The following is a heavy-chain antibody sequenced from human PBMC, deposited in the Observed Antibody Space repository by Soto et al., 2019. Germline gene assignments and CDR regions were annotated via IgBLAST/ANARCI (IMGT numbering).Heavy chain of an antibody. CDR3: ASGLSGDKVDQ. CDR1: GGSISDGAYY. CDR2: IYDSGNT. D-gene: IGHD2-21*01. J-gene: IGHJ4*02. V-gene: IGHV4-30-4*01. Sequence: QVQLQESGPGLVKPSQTLSLTCTVSGGSISDGAYYWSWIRQPPGKGLEGIGHIYDSGNTYKNPSRKSRLTISVDTSKNHFSLNLNSVTAADTAVYYCASGLSGDKVDQWGQGTLVTVSS.